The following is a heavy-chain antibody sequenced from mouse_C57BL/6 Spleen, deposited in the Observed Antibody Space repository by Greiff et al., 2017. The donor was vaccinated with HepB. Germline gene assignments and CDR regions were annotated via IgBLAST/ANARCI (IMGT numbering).Heavy chain of an antibody. V-gene: IGHV1-26*01. CDR2: INPNNGGT. J-gene: IGHJ2*01. CDR1: GYTFTDYY. D-gene: IGHD2-4*01. CDR3: ARGDYDRSADY. Sequence: EVQLQQSGPELVKPGASVKISCKASGYTFTDYYMNWVKQSHGKSLEWIGDINPNNGGTSYNQKFKGKATLTVDKSSSTAYMELRSLTSEDSAVYYCARGDYDRSADYWGQGTTLTVSS.